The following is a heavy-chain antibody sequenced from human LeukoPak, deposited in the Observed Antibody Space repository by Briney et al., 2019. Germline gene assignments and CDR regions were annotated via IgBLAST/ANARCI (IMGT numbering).Heavy chain of an antibody. Sequence: PSETLSLTCTVSGVSNSSSTYYWRSTRRPPGKGLESSGSIYYSGSTYYNPSLKSRVTVSADTSKNQFSLMLSSVTAADTAVYYCVRGSTLRLYQYWGQGTLVTVSS. J-gene: IGHJ4*02. CDR2: IYYSGST. V-gene: IGHV4-39*01. D-gene: IGHD3-16*01. CDR3: VRGSTLRLYQY. CDR1: GVSNSSSTYY.